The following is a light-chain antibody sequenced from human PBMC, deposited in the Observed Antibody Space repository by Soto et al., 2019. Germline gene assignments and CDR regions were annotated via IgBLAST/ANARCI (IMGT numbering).Light chain of an antibody. CDR2: GAS. CDR3: QKCKVAPFT. V-gene: IGKV3-15*01. CDR1: QSVSSN. Sequence: EKVMTQSPATLSVSPGERATLSCRASQSVSSNLAWYQQKPGQAPRLLIYGASSRATGIPVRFSGSGSGTEFTLTISSLQSEDAAIYYCQKCKVAPFTFGGGTKVEIK. J-gene: IGKJ4*01.